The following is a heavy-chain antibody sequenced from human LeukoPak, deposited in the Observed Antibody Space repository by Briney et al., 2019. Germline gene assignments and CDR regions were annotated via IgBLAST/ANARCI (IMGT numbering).Heavy chain of an antibody. J-gene: IGHJ4*02. CDR1: GGSFSGYY. V-gene: IGHV4-34*01. Sequence: PSETLSLTCAVYGGSFSGYYWSWIRQPPGKGLEWIGEINHSGSTNYSPSLKSRVTISVDTSKNQFSLKLSSVTAADTAVYYCARMGRWLQTIRDYWGQGTQVTVSS. CDR3: ARMGRWLQTIRDY. CDR2: INHSGST. D-gene: IGHD5-24*01.